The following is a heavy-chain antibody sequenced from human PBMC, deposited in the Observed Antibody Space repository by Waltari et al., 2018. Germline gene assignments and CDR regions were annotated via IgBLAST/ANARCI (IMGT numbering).Heavy chain of an antibody. CDR1: GGSISSYY. CDR3: ASASYCTNGVCYYYLDY. Sequence: QVQLQGSGPGLVKPSATLSLTCTVSGGSISSYYWSWIRQPPGKGLEWIGYIYYSGSTNCNPSLKSIGTISVDTSKNQSSLKLSSATAAATAVYHCASASYCTNGVCYYYLDYWRQGTLVTISS. V-gene: IGHV4-59*01. D-gene: IGHD2-8*01. J-gene: IGHJ4*02. CDR2: IYYSGST.